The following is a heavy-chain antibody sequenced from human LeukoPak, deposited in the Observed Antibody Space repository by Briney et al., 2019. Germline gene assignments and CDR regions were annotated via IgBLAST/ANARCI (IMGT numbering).Heavy chain of an antibody. CDR3: ARVHAGNYFDY. V-gene: IGHV4-30-2*01. CDR2: IYHSGST. CDR1: GGSISSGGYS. Sequence: SETLSLTCAVSGGSISSGGYSWSWIRQPPRKGLEWIGYIYHSGSTYYNPSLKSRVTISVDRSKNQFSLKLSSVTAADTAVYYCARVHAGNYFDYWGQGTLVTVSS. J-gene: IGHJ4*02. D-gene: IGHD6-13*01.